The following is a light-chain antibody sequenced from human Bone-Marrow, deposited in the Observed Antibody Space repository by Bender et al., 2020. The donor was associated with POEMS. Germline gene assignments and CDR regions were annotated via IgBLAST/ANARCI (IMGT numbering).Light chain of an antibody. CDR2: EDY. CDR1: STDVGSYNL. CDR3: CSYAGSRTWV. Sequence: QSALTQPASVSGSPGQSITISCTGSSTDVGSYNLVSWYQQHPGTAPKLLIFEDYKRPSGVSSRFSGSKSGNTDSLTISGLQAEDVADYYCCSYAGSRTWVFGGGTKLTVL. V-gene: IGLV2-23*01. J-gene: IGLJ3*02.